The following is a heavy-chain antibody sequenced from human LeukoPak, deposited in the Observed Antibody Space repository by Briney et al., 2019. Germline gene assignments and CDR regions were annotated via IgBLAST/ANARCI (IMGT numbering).Heavy chain of an antibody. CDR2: IIPIFGTA. CDR1: GGTLSSYA. CDR3: ARSPRGHIVVVTAIALPAFDY. D-gene: IGHD2-21*02. Sequence: SVKVSCKTSGGTLSSYAISWVRQAPGHGLEWMGGIIPIFGTANYAQKFQGRVTITADESTSTAYMELSSLRSDDTAVYYCARSPRGHIVVVTAIALPAFDYWGQGTLVTVSS. V-gene: IGHV1-69*13. J-gene: IGHJ4*02.